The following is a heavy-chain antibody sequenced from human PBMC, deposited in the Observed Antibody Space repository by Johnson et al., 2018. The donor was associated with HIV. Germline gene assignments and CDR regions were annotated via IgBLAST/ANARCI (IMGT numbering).Heavy chain of an antibody. CDR3: ARDGIVNGDYAATYAFDI. CDR1: GFTFSSYA. J-gene: IGHJ3*02. D-gene: IGHD4-17*01. CDR2: ISYDGSNK. V-gene: IGHV3-30-3*01. Sequence: QVQLVESGGGVVQPGRSLRLSCAASGFTFSSYAMHWVRQAPGKGLEWVAVISYDGSNKYYADSAKGRSTISRDTSKNTLYLQMNSLRAEDTAVYYCARDGIVNGDYAATYAFDIWGQGTMVTVSS.